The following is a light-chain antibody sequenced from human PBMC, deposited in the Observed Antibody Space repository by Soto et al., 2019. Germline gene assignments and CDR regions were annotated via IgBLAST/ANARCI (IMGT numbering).Light chain of an antibody. CDR3: QQRSNWPPT. CDR2: DAS. CDR1: QSVSTY. V-gene: IGKV3-11*01. J-gene: IGKJ1*01. Sequence: EIMLTQSPDTLSLSPGNRATLSCRASQSVSTYLAWYQQKPGQPPRLLIYDASNRATGIPARFSGSGSGTDFTLTISSLEPEDSAVYYCQQRSNWPPTFGQGIKVEIK.